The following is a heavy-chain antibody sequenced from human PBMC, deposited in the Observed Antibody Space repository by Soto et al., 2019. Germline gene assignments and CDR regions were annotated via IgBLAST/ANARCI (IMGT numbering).Heavy chain of an antibody. D-gene: IGHD3-22*01. V-gene: IGHV3-33*01. Sequence: QVQLVASGGGVVQPARSLRLSCAASGFTFGSYAMHWVRQAPGKGLDWVAGIWYDGSDKYYADSVKGRFTISRDNHRNTLYLQMNSLGAEDTAVYYCVRDGESSGNPDFDSWGQGTLVTVSS. J-gene: IGHJ4*02. CDR2: IWYDGSDK. CDR1: GFTFGSYA. CDR3: VRDGESSGNPDFDS.